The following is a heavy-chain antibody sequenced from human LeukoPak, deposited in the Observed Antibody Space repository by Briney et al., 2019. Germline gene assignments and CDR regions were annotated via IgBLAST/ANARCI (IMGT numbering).Heavy chain of an antibody. J-gene: IGHJ4*02. CDR1: RFTFRTYA. Sequence: GRSLRLSCEASRFTFRTYAMHWVRQAPGKGLEWVAVISYDGSDRYYADSVKGRFTISRDNSKNTLYLQMNSLRAGDTAVYYCARDQGYDILTGLSDYWGQGTLVTVSS. D-gene: IGHD3-9*01. V-gene: IGHV3-30*04. CDR3: ARDQGYDILTGLSDY. CDR2: ISYDGSDR.